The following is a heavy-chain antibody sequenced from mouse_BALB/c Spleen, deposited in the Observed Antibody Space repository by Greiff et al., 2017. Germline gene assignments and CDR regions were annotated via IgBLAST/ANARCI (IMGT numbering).Heavy chain of an antibody. CDR2: ISDGGSYT. CDR3: ARGGYGNYPWFAY. V-gene: IGHV5-4*02. Sequence: EVKVVESGGGLVKPGGSLKLSCAASGFTFSDYYMYWVRQTPEKRLEWVTTISDGGSYTYYPDSVKGRFTISRDNAKNNLYLQMSSLKSEDTAMYYCARGGYGNYPWFAYWGQGTLVTVSA. D-gene: IGHD2-10*02. CDR1: GFTFSDYY. J-gene: IGHJ3*01.